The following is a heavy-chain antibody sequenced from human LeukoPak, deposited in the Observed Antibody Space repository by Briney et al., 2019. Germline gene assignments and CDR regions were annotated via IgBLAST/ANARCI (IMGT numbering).Heavy chain of an antibody. D-gene: IGHD1-26*01. J-gene: IGHJ4*02. CDR1: GFTFSSYS. CDR3: ARRSEWSGSYQPFDS. V-gene: IGHV3-21*01. Sequence: PGGSLRLSCAASGFTFSSYSMNWVRQAPGKGLEWVSSISSSSSSYIYYADSVKGRFTISRDNAKNSLYLQMNSLRAEDTAVYYCARRSEWSGSYQPFDSWGQGTPVTVSS. CDR2: ISSSSSSYI.